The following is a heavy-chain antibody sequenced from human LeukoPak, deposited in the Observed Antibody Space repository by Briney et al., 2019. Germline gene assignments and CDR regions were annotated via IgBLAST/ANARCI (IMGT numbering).Heavy chain of an antibody. CDR2: ISSSGSTI. CDR3: ARGRFLEWLPVPDY. V-gene: IGHV3-11*01. CDR1: GFTFSDYY. Sequence: GGSLRLSCAASGFTFSDYYMSWIRQAPGKGLEWVSYISSSGSTIYYADSVKGRFTISRDNAKNSLYLQMNSLRSEDTALYYCARGRFLEWLPVPDYWGQGTLVTVSS. D-gene: IGHD3-3*01. J-gene: IGHJ4*02.